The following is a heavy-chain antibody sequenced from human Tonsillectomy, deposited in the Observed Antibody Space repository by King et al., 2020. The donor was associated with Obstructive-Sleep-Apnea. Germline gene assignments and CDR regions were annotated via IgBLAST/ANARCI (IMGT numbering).Heavy chain of an antibody. V-gene: IGHV3-9*01. CDR2: ITWNSGSI. D-gene: IGHD3-9*01. J-gene: IGHJ4*02. Sequence: GQLVQSGGGLVQPGRSLRLSCAASGFTFDDYAMHWVRQAPGKGLEWVSGITWNSGSIGYADSVKGRFTISRDNAKKSLYLQMNSLRAEDTALYYCAKDYYDILTVPNYWGQGTLVTVSS. CDR1: GFTFDDYA. CDR3: AKDYYDILTVPNY.